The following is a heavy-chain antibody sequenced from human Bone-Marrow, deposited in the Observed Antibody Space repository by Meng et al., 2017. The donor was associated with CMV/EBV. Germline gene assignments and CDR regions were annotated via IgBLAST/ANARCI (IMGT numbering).Heavy chain of an antibody. V-gene: IGHV1-2*02. J-gene: IGHJ3*02. D-gene: IGHD1-26*01. Sequence: APVKVSCKASGYTFTGYYMHWVRQAPGQGLEWMGWINPNSGGTNYAQKFQGRVTMTRDTSISTAYMELSRLRSDDTAVYYCARDKVVGATSYDAFDIWGQGTMVTVSS. CDR2: INPNSGGT. CDR1: GYTFTGYY. CDR3: ARDKVVGATSYDAFDI.